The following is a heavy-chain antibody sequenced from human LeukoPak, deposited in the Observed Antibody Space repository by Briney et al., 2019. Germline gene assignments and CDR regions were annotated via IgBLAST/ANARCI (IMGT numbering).Heavy chain of an antibody. CDR2: IYYTGST. CDR1: GGSISGYY. D-gene: IGHD4-17*01. J-gene: IGHJ5*02. Sequence: PSETLSLTCTVSGGSISGYYWSWIRQPPGKGLGWIGYIYYTGSTNYNPSLKSRVTISVDTSQNQFSLKVSSVTAADTAVYYCVRSKSGTYGWFDPWGQGTLVTVSS. V-gene: IGHV4-59*01. CDR3: VRSKSGTYGWFDP.